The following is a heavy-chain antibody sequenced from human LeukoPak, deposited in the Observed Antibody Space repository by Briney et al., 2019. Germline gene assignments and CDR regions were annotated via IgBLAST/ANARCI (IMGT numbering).Heavy chain of an antibody. CDR2: IYYSGST. CDR3: ARAGWLQPGDAFDI. J-gene: IGHJ3*02. D-gene: IGHD5-24*01. Sequence: SETLSLTCTVSGGSISSYYWSWIRQPPGKGLEWIGYIYYSGSTNYNPSLKSRVTISVDTSKNQFSLKLSSVTAADTAVYYCARAGWLQPGDAFDIWGQGTMVTVSS. CDR1: GGSISSYY. V-gene: IGHV4-59*12.